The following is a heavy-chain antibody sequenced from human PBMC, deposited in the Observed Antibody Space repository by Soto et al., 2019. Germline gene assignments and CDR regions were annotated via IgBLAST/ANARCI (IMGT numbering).Heavy chain of an antibody. CDR1: GFTFSSYA. D-gene: IGHD2-15*01. CDR3: AKDGYCSGGSCYVLISGRRGYYYMDV. J-gene: IGHJ6*03. CDR2: ISGSGGST. V-gene: IGHV3-23*01. Sequence: EVQLLESGGGLVQPGGSLRLSCAASGFTFSSYAMSWVRQAPGKGLEWVSAISGSGGSTYYADSVKGRFTISRDNSKNTLYLQMNSLRAEDTAVYYCAKDGYCSGGSCYVLISGRRGYYYMDVWGKGTTVTVSS.